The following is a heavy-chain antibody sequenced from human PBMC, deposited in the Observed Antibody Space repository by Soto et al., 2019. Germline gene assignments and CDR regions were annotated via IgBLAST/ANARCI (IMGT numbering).Heavy chain of an antibody. CDR1: GFTLSSYW. V-gene: IGHV3-74*01. CDR3: AVAVAFPKAIGY. D-gene: IGHD6-19*01. CDR2: INSDGSST. J-gene: IGHJ4*02. Sequence: GGSLTLSCAPSGFTLSSYWMHWDRQAPGKGLVWVSRINSDGSSTSYADSVKGRFSISRDDAKNTLYLQMNSLRAEDTAVYYCAVAVAFPKAIGYCGKGTLATVSS.